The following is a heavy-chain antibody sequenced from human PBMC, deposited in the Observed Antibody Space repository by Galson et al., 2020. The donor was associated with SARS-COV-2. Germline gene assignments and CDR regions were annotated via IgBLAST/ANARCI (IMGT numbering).Heavy chain of an antibody. CDR2: VSGSGGDT. Sequence: GGSLRLSCEASGFTFSDYYMSWIRQAPGKGLEWVSAVSGSGGDTYYADSVKGRFTISRDKSKNTLYLQMNSLRSEDTAVYFCAREGRSVVVAAIPGHWGQGILVTVSS. CDR1: GFTFSDYY. V-gene: IGHV3-23*01. D-gene: IGHD2-21*02. J-gene: IGHJ4*02. CDR3: AREGRSVVVAAIPGH.